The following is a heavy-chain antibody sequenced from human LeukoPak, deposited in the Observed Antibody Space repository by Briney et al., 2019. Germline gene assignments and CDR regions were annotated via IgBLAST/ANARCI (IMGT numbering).Heavy chain of an antibody. CDR1: GFTFSSYA. Sequence: PGGSLRLSCAASGFTFSSYAMSWVRQAPGKGLEWIGSIHYSGTTHYKPSLKSRVTTSVDTPKNQFSLKLTSVIAADTAVYYCARLSGHCSGGSCYGYYGMDVWGQGTTVTVSS. CDR2: IHYSGTT. CDR3: ARLSGHCSGGSCYGYYGMDV. J-gene: IGHJ6*02. D-gene: IGHD2-15*01. V-gene: IGHV4-39*01.